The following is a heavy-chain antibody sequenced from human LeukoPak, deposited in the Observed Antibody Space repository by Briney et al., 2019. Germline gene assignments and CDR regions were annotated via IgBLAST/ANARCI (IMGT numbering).Heavy chain of an antibody. D-gene: IGHD1-26*01. CDR3: AKVGDSGSYAYYFDY. CDR1: GFTFSSYA. V-gene: IGHV3-30-3*01. Sequence: GGSLRLSCAASGFTFSSYAMHWVRQAPGKGLEWVAVISYDGSNKYYADSVKGRFSISRDNSKNTLYLQMNSLRAEDTAVYYCAKVGDSGSYAYYFDYWGQGTLVTVSS. CDR2: ISYDGSNK. J-gene: IGHJ4*02.